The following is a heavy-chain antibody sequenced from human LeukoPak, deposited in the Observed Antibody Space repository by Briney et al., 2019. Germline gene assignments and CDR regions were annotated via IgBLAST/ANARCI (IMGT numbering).Heavy chain of an antibody. CDR2: INDDGRST. Sequence: GGSLRLSCAASGFTFSGAWMHWVRQAPGKGLMWVSRINDDGRSTRHAASVKGRFTISRDNAKNTLYLQMNSLRAEDTAVYYCARVSGPGMNEYYHLWGQGTLVTVSS. J-gene: IGHJ4*02. CDR3: ARVSGPGMNEYYHL. CDR1: GFTFSGAW. V-gene: IGHV3-74*01. D-gene: IGHD2-2*01.